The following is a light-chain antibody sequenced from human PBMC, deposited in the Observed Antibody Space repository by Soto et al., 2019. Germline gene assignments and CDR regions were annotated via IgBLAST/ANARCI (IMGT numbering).Light chain of an antibody. CDR2: RAS. V-gene: IGKV2-30*01. J-gene: IGKJ1*01. Sequence: DVVMTQSPLSLPVTLGQPASISCRSSQSLVYSDGIAYLNWFHQRPGQSPRRVIYRASNRDSGVPDRDSASGSGTDVTLKISSVEAADVCVDYCMQGTHWPARFGPGTMVESK. CDR1: QSLVYSDGIAY. CDR3: MQGTHWPAR.